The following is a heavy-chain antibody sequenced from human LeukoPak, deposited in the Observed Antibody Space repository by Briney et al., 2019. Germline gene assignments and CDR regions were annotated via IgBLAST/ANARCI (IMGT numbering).Heavy chain of an antibody. D-gene: IGHD3-10*01. J-gene: IGHJ4*02. Sequence: GGSLRLSCTASGFSFSNSAMTWVRQAPGKGLEWVSSIGGGGSSYYAGSVKGRFAISRDNSKNTVYLQMNNLRAEDTAIFYCVKGVTMFRGSREFDYWGQGTLVTVSS. CDR2: IGGGGSS. CDR1: GFSFSNSA. CDR3: VKGVTMFRGSREFDY. V-gene: IGHV3-23*01.